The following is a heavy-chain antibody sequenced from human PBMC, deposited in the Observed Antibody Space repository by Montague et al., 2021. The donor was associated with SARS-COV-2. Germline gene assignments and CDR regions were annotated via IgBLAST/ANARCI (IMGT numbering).Heavy chain of an antibody. CDR1: GDSINNSRYY. D-gene: IGHD3-10*01. Sequence: SETLSLTCSVSGDSINNSRYYWGWIRQPPGKGLEWIGTIYYSGSAYYNPSLKIRVTISVDTSKDQFSLKQNSVTATDTAVYYCARLESTRGVIIRGAFHIWGQGTKVTVSS. CDR3: ARLESTRGVIIRGAFHI. J-gene: IGHJ3*02. CDR2: IYYSGSA. V-gene: IGHV4-39*01.